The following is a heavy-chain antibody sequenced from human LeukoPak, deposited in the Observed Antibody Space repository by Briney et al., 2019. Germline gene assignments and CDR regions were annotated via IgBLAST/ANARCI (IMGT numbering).Heavy chain of an antibody. J-gene: IGHJ6*03. V-gene: IGHV3-20*04. Sequence: GGSLRLSCAASGFTFSSYSMNWVRQAPGKGLEWVSGINWNGGSTGYADSVKGRFTISRDNAKNSLYLQMNSLRAEDTALYYCARGAARGYYYYYYMDVWGKGTTVTVSS. CDR3: ARGAARGYYYYYYMDV. CDR2: INWNGGST. CDR1: GFTFSSYS.